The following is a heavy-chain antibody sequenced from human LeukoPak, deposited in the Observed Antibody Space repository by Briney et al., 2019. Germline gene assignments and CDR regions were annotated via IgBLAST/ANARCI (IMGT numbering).Heavy chain of an antibody. CDR2: ISYDGSNK. CDR3: ASTQIWFGELSRALDY. Sequence: PGGSLRLSCAASGFTFSSYGMHWVRQAPGKGLEWVAVISYDGSNKYYADSVKGRFTISRDNSKNTLYLQMNSLRAEDTAVYYCASTQIWFGELSRALDYWGQGTLVTVSS. V-gene: IGHV3-30*03. J-gene: IGHJ4*02. CDR1: GFTFSSYG. D-gene: IGHD3-10*01.